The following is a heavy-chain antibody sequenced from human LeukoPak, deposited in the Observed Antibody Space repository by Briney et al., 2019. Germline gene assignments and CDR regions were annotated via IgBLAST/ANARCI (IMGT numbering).Heavy chain of an antibody. D-gene: IGHD2-2*02. Sequence: ASVKVSCKASGYTFTGYYMHWVRQAPGQGLEWMGWINPNSGGTNYAQKFQGRVTMTRDTSISTAYMELSRLRSDDTAVYYCARDRRYCSSTSCYTNFDYWGQGTLVTVPS. CDR3: ARDRRYCSSTSCYTNFDY. CDR2: INPNSGGT. CDR1: GYTFTGYY. J-gene: IGHJ4*02. V-gene: IGHV1-2*02.